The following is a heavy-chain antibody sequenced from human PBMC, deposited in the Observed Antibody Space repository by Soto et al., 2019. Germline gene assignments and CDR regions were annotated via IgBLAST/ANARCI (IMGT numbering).Heavy chain of an antibody. CDR2: TYYRSKWYN. Sequence: SQTLSLTCAISGDSVSSNSAAWNWIRQSPSRGLEWLGRTYYRSKWYNDYAVSVKSRITINPDTSKNQFSLQLSSVTAADTAVYYCARGIVGATTGSLYYYGMDVWGQGTTVTVSS. CDR1: GDSVSSNSAA. J-gene: IGHJ6*02. CDR3: ARGIVGATTGSLYYYGMDV. D-gene: IGHD1-26*01. V-gene: IGHV6-1*01.